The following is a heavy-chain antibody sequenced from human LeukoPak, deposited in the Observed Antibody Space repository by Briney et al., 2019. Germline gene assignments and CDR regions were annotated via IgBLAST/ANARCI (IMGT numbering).Heavy chain of an antibody. J-gene: IGHJ4*02. CDR2: ISGSGGST. D-gene: IGHD1-26*01. V-gene: IGHV3-23*01. CDR1: GFTFSSYG. Sequence: TGGSLRLSCAASGFTFSSYGMSWVRQAPGKGLEWVSAISGSGGSTYYADSVKGRFTISRDNSKNTLYLQMNSLRAEDTAVYYCAKDLKWELLPGLPDYWGQGTLVTVSS. CDR3: AKDLKWELLPGLPDY.